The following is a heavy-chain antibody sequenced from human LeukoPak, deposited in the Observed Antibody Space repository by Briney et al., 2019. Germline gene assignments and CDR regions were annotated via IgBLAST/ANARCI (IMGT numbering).Heavy chain of an antibody. V-gene: IGHV4-61*02. CDR2: IYTSGST. CDR1: GGSISSGSYY. Sequence: SETLSPTCTVSGGSISSGSYYWSWIRQPAGKGLEWIGRIYTSGSTNYNPSLKSRVTISVDTSKNQFSLKLSSVTAADTAVYYCARAVSGSYFDYWGQGTLVTVSS. D-gene: IGHD1-26*01. J-gene: IGHJ4*02. CDR3: ARAVSGSYFDY.